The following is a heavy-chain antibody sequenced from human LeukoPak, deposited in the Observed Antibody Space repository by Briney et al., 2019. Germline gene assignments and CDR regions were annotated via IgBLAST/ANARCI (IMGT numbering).Heavy chain of an antibody. CDR3: ASYYYDSSGFGY. CDR2: IYYSGST. D-gene: IGHD3-22*01. Sequence: SETLSLTCTVSGGSISSYYWSWIRQPPGKGLEWIGYIYYSGSTNYNPSLKSRVTTSVDTSKNQFSLKLSSVTAADTAVYYCASYYYDSSGFGYWGQGTLVTVSS. V-gene: IGHV4-59*01. J-gene: IGHJ4*02. CDR1: GGSISSYY.